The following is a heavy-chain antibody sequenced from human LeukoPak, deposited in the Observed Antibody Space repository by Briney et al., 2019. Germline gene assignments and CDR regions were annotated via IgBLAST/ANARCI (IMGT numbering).Heavy chain of an antibody. V-gene: IGHV3-7*01. J-gene: IGHJ4*02. D-gene: IGHD3-3*01. CDR1: GFTFSSYW. CDR2: IKQDGSEK. CDR3: AREIGYYDFWGGYCLDY. Sequence: GGSLRLSCAASGFTFSSYWMSWVRQAPGKGLEWVANIKQDGSEKYYVDSVKGRFTISRDNAKNSLYLQMNSLRAEDTAVYYCAREIGYYDFWGGYCLDYWGQGTLVTVSS.